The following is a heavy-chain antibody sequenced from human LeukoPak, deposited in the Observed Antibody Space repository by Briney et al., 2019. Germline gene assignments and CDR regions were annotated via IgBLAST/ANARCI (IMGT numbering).Heavy chain of an antibody. D-gene: IGHD3-3*01. J-gene: IGHJ4*02. CDR3: ARGISDY. CDR1: GRSISSYY. V-gene: IGHV4-59*01. CDR2: IYYSGSN. Sequence: SETLSLTCTVAGRSISSYYWSWIRQPPGEGLEWVGYIYYSGSNNFNPSLKRRVTISVATSKHQFSLKLSSVTAADTAVYYCARGISDYWGQGTLVTVSS.